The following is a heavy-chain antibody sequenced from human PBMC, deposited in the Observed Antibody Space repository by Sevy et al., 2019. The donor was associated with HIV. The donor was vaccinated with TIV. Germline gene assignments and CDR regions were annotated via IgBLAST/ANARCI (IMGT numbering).Heavy chain of an antibody. J-gene: IGHJ3*02. Sequence: GGSLRLSCAASGFTFSSYWMSWVRQAPGKGLEWVANIKQDGSEKYYVDSVKGRFTISRDNAKNSLYLQMNSLRAEDTAVYYGAREEIGWSYNAFDIWGQGTMVTVSS. CDR1: GFTFSSYW. D-gene: IGHD2-15*01. CDR2: IKQDGSEK. V-gene: IGHV3-7*01. CDR3: AREEIGWSYNAFDI.